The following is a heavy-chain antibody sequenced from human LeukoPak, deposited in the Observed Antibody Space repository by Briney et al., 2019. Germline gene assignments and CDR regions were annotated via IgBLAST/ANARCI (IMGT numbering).Heavy chain of an antibody. CDR1: GGSISSYY. D-gene: IGHD4-17*01. CDR2: FFYSGST. Sequence: PSETLSLTCTVSGGSISSYYWSWIRQPPGKGLEWIGYFFYSGSTNYNPSLKSRGTISVDTSKNQFSLKLNSVTAADTAVYYCARDRTTVTTGYYGMDVWGQGTTVTVSS. J-gene: IGHJ6*02. V-gene: IGHV4-59*01. CDR3: ARDRTTVTTGYYGMDV.